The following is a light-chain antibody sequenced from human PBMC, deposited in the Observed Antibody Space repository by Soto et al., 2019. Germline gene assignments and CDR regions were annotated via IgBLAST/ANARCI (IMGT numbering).Light chain of an antibody. CDR2: DTS. CDR3: QQRANWPLS. CDR1: QSVINY. J-gene: IGKJ4*01. Sequence: EIVLTQSPATLSLSPGERATLSCRASQSVINYLAWYQQKPGQAPRLLIYDTSNRATGIPARFSGSGSGTDFTLIISSLEPEDFAVYYCQQRANWPLSFGVGTKVEIK. V-gene: IGKV3-11*01.